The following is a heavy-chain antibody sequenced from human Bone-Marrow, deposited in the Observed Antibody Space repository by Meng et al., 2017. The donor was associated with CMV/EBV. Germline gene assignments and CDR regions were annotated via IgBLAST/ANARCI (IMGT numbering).Heavy chain of an antibody. CDR3: ARDCGGDCYPLYYYGMDV. J-gene: IGHJ6*02. V-gene: IGHV4-59*01. CDR1: GGSISSYY. D-gene: IGHD2-21*01. CDR2: IYYSGST. Sequence: SETLSLTCTVSGGSISSYYWSWIRQPPGKGLEWIGYIYYSGSTNYNPSLKSRVTISVDTSKNQFSLKLSSVTAADTAVYYCARDCGGDCYPLYYYGMDVWAQGTTVTVSS.